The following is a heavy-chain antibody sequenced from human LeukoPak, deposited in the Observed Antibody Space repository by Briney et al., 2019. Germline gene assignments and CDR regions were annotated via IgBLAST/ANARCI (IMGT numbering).Heavy chain of an antibody. J-gene: IGHJ3*02. CDR1: RYSITRGYY. Sequence: SETLSLTCAVSRYSITRGYYWAWIRQPPGKGLEWIGSIYHSGNTYYNPSLKSRLTMSVDTSKNRFSLNLRSVTAADTAVYFCARAYSSTWYGGDTFDIWGPRDNGHRLF. CDR2: IYHSGNT. CDR3: ARAYSSTWYGGDTFDI. V-gene: IGHV4-38-2*01. D-gene: IGHD2-2*01.